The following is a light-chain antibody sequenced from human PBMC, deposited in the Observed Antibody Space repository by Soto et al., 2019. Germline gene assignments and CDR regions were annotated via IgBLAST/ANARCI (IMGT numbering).Light chain of an antibody. CDR3: QQYDSSPWT. V-gene: IGKV3-20*01. CDR2: GAS. Sequence: EIVLTQSPGTLSLSPGERATLSCRASDSVSSSYLAWHQQKPGQAPSLLIYGASGRATGIPDRFSGSGSGTDFTLTIRRLEPEDLAVYYCQQYDSSPWTLGQGTTVEIK. J-gene: IGKJ1*01. CDR1: DSVSSSY.